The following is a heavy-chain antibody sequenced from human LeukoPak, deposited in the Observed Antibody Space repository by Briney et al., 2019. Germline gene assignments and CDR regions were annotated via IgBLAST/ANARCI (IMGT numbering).Heavy chain of an antibody. CDR2: ISYDGSKQ. Sequence: PGGSLRLSCAASGFTFSTYDMHWVRQAPGKGLEWVAAISYDGSKQLYADSVKGRFTISRDNSKNTLNLQMNSLRDEDTAVYYCAKDGARYLLTYYFEYWGQGTLVTVSS. D-gene: IGHD3-9*01. CDR1: GFTFSTYD. CDR3: AKDGARYLLTYYFEY. J-gene: IGHJ4*02. V-gene: IGHV3-30*18.